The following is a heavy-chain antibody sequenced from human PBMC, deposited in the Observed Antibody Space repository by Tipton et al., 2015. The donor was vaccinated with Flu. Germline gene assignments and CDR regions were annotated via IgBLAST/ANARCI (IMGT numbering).Heavy chain of an antibody. Sequence: QLVQSGAELKKPGASVKASCKASGYTFETYGISWVRQAPGQGLEWMGWISAYSDNRNYAQKFQGRITMTTDTSTNTAFMELRSLRSDDTAVYYCARDMPQGIVVIPPAKRFDFWGQGTLVTVSS. CDR1: GYTFETYG. J-gene: IGHJ4*02. CDR3: ARDMPQGIVVIPPAKRFDF. D-gene: IGHD2-2*01. V-gene: IGHV1-18*01. CDR2: ISAYSDNR.